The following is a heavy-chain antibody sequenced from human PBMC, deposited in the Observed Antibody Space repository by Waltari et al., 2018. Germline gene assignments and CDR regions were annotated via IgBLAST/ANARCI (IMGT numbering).Heavy chain of an antibody. Sequence: QVQLQESGPGLVKPSETLSLTCTVSGGSISSYSWSWIRQPPGKGLEWIGYIYYSGSTNYNPSPKSRVTISVDTSKNQSSLKLSSVTAADTAVYYCARVGSGWKYYFDYWGQGTLVTVSS. J-gene: IGHJ4*02. D-gene: IGHD6-19*01. CDR3: ARVGSGWKYYFDY. CDR1: GGSISSYS. V-gene: IGHV4-59*01. CDR2: IYYSGST.